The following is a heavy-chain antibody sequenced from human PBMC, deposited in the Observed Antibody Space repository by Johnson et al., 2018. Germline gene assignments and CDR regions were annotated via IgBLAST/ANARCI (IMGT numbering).Heavy chain of an antibody. CDR2: LNIDGRTT. D-gene: IGHD3-16*01. CDR3: ARGWSYVLDV. J-gene: IGHJ6*02. CDR1: GFTFNTYW. V-gene: IGHV3-74*01. Sequence: VQLQESGGGLVQPGGSLRLSCAASGFTFNTYWMHWVRQAPGKGPVWVSRLNIDGRTTNYADSVKGRFTISRDNAKNTRFLQMNSLRGEDTAVDYCARGWSYVLDVCGQCTTVTVSS.